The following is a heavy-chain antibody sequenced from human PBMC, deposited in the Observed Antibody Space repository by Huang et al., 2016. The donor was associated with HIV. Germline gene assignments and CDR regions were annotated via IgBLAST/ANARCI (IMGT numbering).Heavy chain of an antibody. Sequence: QVQLQESGPGLVKPSETLSLPCTVSGGSISTHYGSWIRQPPGKGLEWIGCVDYGGRTNSSPSLKSLVTIFLYTSKNQVSLRVNSVTAADTAMYYCARDHHDFWRGYRRMYFFDHWGQGTLVTVSS. V-gene: IGHV4-59*11. CDR3: ARDHHDFWRGYRRMYFFDH. CDR2: VDYGGRT. J-gene: IGHJ4*02. D-gene: IGHD3-3*01. CDR1: GGSISTHY.